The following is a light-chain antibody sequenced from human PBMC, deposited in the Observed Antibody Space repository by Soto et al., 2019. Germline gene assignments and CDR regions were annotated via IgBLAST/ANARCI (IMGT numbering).Light chain of an antibody. Sequence: ETVLTQSPTTLSLSPGERATLSXXXXXSVGRFLGWYQQKPGQAPRLLIYDASNRSPGIPARFSGSGSGTDFTLTISSLEPEDFAVYYCQQRSIWPFTFGGGTQV. CDR3: QQRSIWPFT. CDR2: DAS. V-gene: IGKV3-11*01. CDR1: XSVGRF. J-gene: IGKJ4*01.